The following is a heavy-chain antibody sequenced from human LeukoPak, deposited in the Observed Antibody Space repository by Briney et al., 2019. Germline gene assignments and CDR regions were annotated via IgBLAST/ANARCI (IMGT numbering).Heavy chain of an antibody. CDR1: GFPFSDYS. V-gene: IGHV3-30*04. D-gene: IGHD1-7*01. CDR2: MSFDGSFE. CDR3: ARVGETGTVTMELDL. Sequence: PGGSPRLSCVASGFPFSDYSLHWVRQAPGKGLEWVALMSFDGSFENFADSVKGRFTISRDTARNTLYLHMGSLGVEDSAVYYCARVGETGTVTMELDLWGQGALVTVSS. J-gene: IGHJ1*01.